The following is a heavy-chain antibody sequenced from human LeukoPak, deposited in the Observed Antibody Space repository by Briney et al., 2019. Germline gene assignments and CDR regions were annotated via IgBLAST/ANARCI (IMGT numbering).Heavy chain of an antibody. CDR1: GFPFDNYA. CDR2: FSGEGSDT. Sequence: GGPLTLPCAASGFPFDNYAMHWVRLAPGKGLEWVSLFSGEGSDTNYADSVKGRFTISRDNSESSLYLQMNSLGTEDTALYYCAKSGPNWRYFDYGGQGTLVSVS. J-gene: IGHJ4*02. V-gene: IGHV3-43*02. CDR3: AKSGPNWRYFDY. D-gene: IGHD7-27*01.